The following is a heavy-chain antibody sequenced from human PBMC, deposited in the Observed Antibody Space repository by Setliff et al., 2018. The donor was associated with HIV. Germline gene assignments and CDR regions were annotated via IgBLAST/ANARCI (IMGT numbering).Heavy chain of an antibody. J-gene: IGHJ3*02. D-gene: IGHD2-2*01. CDR3: ATQRDIVMVPGQGGFDI. CDR2: ISAYNGNT. Sequence: GASVKVSCKASGYTFTSYGIIWVRQAPGQGLEWMGWISAYNGNTNYAQKLQGRVIMTTDTSTSTAYMELRSLRSDDTAMYYCATQRDIVMVPGQGGFDIWAQGTMVTVSS. CDR1: GYTFTSYG. V-gene: IGHV1-18*01.